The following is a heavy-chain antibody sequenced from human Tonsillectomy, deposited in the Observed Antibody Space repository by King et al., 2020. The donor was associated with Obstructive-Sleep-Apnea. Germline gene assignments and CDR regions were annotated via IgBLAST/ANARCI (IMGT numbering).Heavy chain of an antibody. J-gene: IGHJ6*02. Sequence: VQLVESGGGLVQPGGSLRLSCAASGFTFSSYAMSWVRQAPGKGLEWVSAISGSGGSTYYADSVKGRFTISRDNSKNTLYLQMNSLRAEDTAVYYCAKDRGAGGSEAHYYGMDVWGQGTTDTVSS. V-gene: IGHV3-23*04. CDR3: AKDRGAGGSEAHYYGMDV. CDR1: GFTFSSYA. D-gene: IGHD3-10*01. CDR2: ISGSGGST.